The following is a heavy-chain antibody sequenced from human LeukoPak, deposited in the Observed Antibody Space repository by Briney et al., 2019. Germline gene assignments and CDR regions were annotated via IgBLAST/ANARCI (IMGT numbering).Heavy chain of an antibody. D-gene: IGHD3-22*01. J-gene: IGHJ4*02. CDR1: GGSISSYY. V-gene: IGHV4-4*07. CDR3: ARMREYYYDSSGYYDY. Sequence: SETLSLTCTVAGGSISSYYWSWIRQPAGKGLEWIGRIYTSGSTNYNPSLKSRVTMSVDTSKNQFSRTLSSVTAADTAVYYCARMREYYYDSSGYYDYWGQGTVVTVSS. CDR2: IYTSGST.